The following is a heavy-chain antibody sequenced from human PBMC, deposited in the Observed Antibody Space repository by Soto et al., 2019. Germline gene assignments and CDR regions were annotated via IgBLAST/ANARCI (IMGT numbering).Heavy chain of an antibody. CDR3: AGTTSHQWYYMDV. V-gene: IGHV6-1*01. D-gene: IGHD1-7*01. CDR1: GDSVSSNSAA. Sequence: SQTLSLTCAISGDSVSSNSAAWNWIRLSPSRGLEWLARTYYRSRWYNDYAVSVRSRITVNPDTSKNQFSLQLTSVTPEDTAVYYCAGTTSHQWYYMDVWGKGNTVTSP. J-gene: IGHJ6*03. CDR2: TYYRSRWYN.